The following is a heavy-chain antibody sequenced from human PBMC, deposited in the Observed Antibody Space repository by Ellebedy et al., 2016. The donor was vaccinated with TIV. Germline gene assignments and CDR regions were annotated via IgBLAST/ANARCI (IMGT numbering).Heavy chain of an antibody. CDR2: INPSGGST. V-gene: IGHV1-46*01. CDR1: GYTFTSYA. D-gene: IGHD3-22*01. Sequence: ASVKVSCKASGYTFTSYAMHWVRQAPGQGLEWMGIINPSGGSTSYAPKFQGRVTMTRDTSTSTAYMELSSLRSEDTAVYYCARARNYYDSSGYYQKSYGMDVWGQGTTVTVSS. CDR3: ARARNYYDSSGYYQKSYGMDV. J-gene: IGHJ6*02.